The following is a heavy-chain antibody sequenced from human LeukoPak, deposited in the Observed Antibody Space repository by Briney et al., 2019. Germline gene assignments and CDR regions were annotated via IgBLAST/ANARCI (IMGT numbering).Heavy chain of an antibody. J-gene: IGHJ4*02. Sequence: GASVKVSCKASGYTFTGYYIHWVRQAPGQGLEYMGWINPNSGDTNYAQMFQGRVTMTRDTSITTAYMELSSLRSDDTAVYYCARERPFDYWGQGTLVTVSS. CDR2: INPNSGDT. V-gene: IGHV1-2*02. CDR1: GYTFTGYY. CDR3: ARERPFDY.